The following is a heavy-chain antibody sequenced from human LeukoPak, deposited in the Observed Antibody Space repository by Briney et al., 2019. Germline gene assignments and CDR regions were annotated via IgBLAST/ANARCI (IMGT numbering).Heavy chain of an antibody. V-gene: IGHV5-51*01. CDR2: IYPGDSDT. CDR3: ARRGNTGTFQDAFDI. CDR1: GFRFSNYW. J-gene: IGHJ3*02. D-gene: IGHD4-17*01. Sequence: GESLKISCKGSGFRFSNYWIAWVRQMPRKGLEWMGIIYPGDSDTRYSPSIQGQVTISADKSISTAYLQWSSLKASDTAMYYCARRGNTGTFQDAFDIWGQGTMVTVSS.